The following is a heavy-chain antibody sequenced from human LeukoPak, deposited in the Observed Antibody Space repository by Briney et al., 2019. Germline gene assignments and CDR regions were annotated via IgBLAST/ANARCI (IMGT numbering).Heavy chain of an antibody. Sequence: GSLRLSCAASGFTVSSNYMSWVRQAPGKGLEWVSVIYSGGSTYYADSVKGRFTISRDNSKNTLYLQMNSLRAEDTAVYYCAKQIFGRYYFDYWGQGTLVTVSS. CDR2: IYSGGST. V-gene: IGHV3-53*01. D-gene: IGHD3-3*01. CDR1: GFTVSSNY. J-gene: IGHJ4*02. CDR3: AKQIFGRYYFDY.